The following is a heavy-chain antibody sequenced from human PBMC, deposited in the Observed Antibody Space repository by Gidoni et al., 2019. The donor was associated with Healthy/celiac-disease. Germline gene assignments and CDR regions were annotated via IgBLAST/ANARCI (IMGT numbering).Heavy chain of an antibody. J-gene: IGHJ4*02. V-gene: IGHV1-24*01. CDR1: GYTLTELS. Sequence: QVQLVQSGSEVKKPGASVNVSFKVSGYTLTELSMHWVRQAPGKGLEWMGGFDPEDGETIYAQKFQGRVTMTEDTSTDTAYMELSSLRSEDTAVYYCATGPIASLAYYYGSGSYYSDYWGQGTLVTVSS. CDR3: ATGPIASLAYYYGSGSYYSDY. CDR2: FDPEDGET. D-gene: IGHD3-10*01.